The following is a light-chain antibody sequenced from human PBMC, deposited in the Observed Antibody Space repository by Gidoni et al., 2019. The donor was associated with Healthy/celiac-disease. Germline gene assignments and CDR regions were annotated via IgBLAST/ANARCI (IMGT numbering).Light chain of an antibody. CDR3: QQYGSSPPFT. CDR2: GAS. CDR1: QSVSSSY. V-gene: IGKV3-20*01. J-gene: IGKJ3*01. Sequence: VLSQSPGTLSLSPGERATLSCRASQSVSSSYLAWYQQKPGQAPRHLIYGASSRATGIPDRFSGSGSGTECTLTISRLEPEDSAVDYCQQYGSSPPFTFGPGTKVDIK.